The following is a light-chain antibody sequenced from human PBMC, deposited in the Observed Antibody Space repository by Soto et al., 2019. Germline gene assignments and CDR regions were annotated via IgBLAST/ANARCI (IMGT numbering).Light chain of an antibody. V-gene: IGKV1-5*03. Sequence: DIQMTQSPSTMSGSVGDRFTITCRASHTISSWLAWYQQKPGKAPKLLIYKASTLKSGVPSRFSGSGSGTEFTLTISSLQPDDFATYYCQHYNSYSEAFGQGTKVDIK. CDR3: QHYNSYSEA. J-gene: IGKJ1*01. CDR1: HTISSW. CDR2: KAS.